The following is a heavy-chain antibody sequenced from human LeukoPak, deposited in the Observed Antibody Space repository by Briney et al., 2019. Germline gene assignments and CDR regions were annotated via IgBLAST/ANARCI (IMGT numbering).Heavy chain of an antibody. V-gene: IGHV4-59*12. CDR3: ARDNYYGSGSEYYYYYYMDV. CDR1: GGSISSYY. CDR2: IYYSGST. D-gene: IGHD3-10*01. J-gene: IGHJ6*03. Sequence: PSETLSLTCTVSGGSISSYYWSWIRQPPGKGLEWIGYIYYSGSTNYNPSLKSRVTISVDTSKNQFSLKLSSVTAADTAVYYCARDNYYGSGSEYYYYYYMDVWGKGTTVTISS.